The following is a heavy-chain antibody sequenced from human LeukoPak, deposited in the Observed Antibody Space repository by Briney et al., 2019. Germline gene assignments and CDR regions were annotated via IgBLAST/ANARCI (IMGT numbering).Heavy chain of an antibody. CDR3: AKGANNGYEPGRLSSDY. CDR1: GIIFSTYA. CDR2: LSGSGRST. Sequence: GGSLRLSCEFSGIIFSTYAMNWVRQAPGKGLEWVSTLSGSGRSTYYAASVEGRFTISRDTSKTELYLQMDSLRDEDTALYYCAKGANNGYEPGRLSSDYWGQGTLVTVSS. J-gene: IGHJ4*02. D-gene: IGHD5-12*01. V-gene: IGHV3-23*01.